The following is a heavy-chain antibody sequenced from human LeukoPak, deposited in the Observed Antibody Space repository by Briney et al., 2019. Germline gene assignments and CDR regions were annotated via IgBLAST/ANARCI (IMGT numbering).Heavy chain of an antibody. D-gene: IGHD6-19*01. CDR3: ARGSRGWPKYNWFDP. J-gene: IGHJ5*02. V-gene: IGHV4-34*01. CDR1: GGSFSGYY. Sequence: PSETLSLTCAVYGGSFSGYYWSWIRQPPGKGLEWIGEINHSGSTNYNPSLKSRVTISVDTSKNQFSLKLSSVTAADTAVYYCARGSRGWPKYNWFDPWGQGTLVTVSS. CDR2: INHSGST.